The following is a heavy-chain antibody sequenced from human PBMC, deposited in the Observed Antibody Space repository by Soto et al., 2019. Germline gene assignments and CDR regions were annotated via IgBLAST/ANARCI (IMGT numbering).Heavy chain of an antibody. V-gene: IGHV1-18*01. J-gene: IGHJ4*02. CDR1: GYTFSTYG. D-gene: IGHD2-15*01. CDR2: IGAYNDDT. CDR3: ARDCRAAEVFDH. Sequence: QVQLVQSGAEVKKPGASVKVSCKASGYTFSTYGFSWVRQAPGQGLEWMGWIGAYNDDTNYAQNFQGRVTMTTDTSTTTSYMELRNLRSDDTAVYFCARDCRAAEVFDHWGQGTLVTVSS.